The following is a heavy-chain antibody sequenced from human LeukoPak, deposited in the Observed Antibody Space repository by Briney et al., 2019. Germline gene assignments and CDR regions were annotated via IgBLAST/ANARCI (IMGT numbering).Heavy chain of an antibody. Sequence: GGSLRLSCAPSGFTFSSYWMSWVRQAPGKGLEWVANIKQDGSEKYYVDSVKGRFTISRDNAKNSLYLQMNSLRAEDTAVYYCARDRCSSTSCYTPDAFDIWGQGTMVTVSS. V-gene: IGHV3-7*01. J-gene: IGHJ3*02. D-gene: IGHD2-2*02. CDR3: ARDRCSSTSCYTPDAFDI. CDR2: IKQDGSEK. CDR1: GFTFSSYW.